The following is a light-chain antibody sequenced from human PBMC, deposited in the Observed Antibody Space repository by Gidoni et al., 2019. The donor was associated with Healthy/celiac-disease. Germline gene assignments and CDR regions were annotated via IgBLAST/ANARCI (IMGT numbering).Light chain of an antibody. J-gene: IGKJ2*01. CDR1: QSISSY. CDR3: QHSYSTPPYT. CDR2: AAS. V-gene: IGKV1-39*01. Sequence: DIQMTQSPSSLSASVGDRVTITCRASQSISSYLNWYQQKPGKAPKLLIYAASRLQSGVPSRFSGSGSGTDFTLTISSLQPEDFATYYCQHSYSTPPYTFXQXTKLEIK.